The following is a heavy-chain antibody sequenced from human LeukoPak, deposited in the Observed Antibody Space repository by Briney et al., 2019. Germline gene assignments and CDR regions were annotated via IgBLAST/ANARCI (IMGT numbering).Heavy chain of an antibody. D-gene: IGHD6-19*01. CDR1: GFTGTNFY. CDR2: IYSGGST. Sequence: GGSLRLSCAASGFTGTNFYMSWVRQAPGKGLEWVSVIYSGGSTYSADSVKGRFTMSRDNSKNTLFLQMNSLRVEDTAVYYCARVASSGWGQGTLVIVSS. V-gene: IGHV3-66*01. J-gene: IGHJ4*02. CDR3: ARVASSG.